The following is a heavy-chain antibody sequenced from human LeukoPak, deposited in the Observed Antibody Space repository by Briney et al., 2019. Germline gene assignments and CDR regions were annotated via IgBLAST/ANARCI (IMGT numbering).Heavy chain of an antibody. CDR1: GFTFRNYG. Sequence: GGSLRLSCAASGFTFRNYGMTWVRQAPGKGLEWVSAISTSGGTTYSADFVKGRFTISRDNAKNSLSLQMNSLRAEDTAVYYCAREGYSPYWGQGTLVTVSS. V-gene: IGHV3-23*01. J-gene: IGHJ4*02. CDR3: AREGYSPY. CDR2: ISTSGGTT. D-gene: IGHD6-13*01.